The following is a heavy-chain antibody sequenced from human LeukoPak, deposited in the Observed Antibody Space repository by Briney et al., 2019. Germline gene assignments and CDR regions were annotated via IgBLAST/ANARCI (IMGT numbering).Heavy chain of an antibody. CDR2: IYYSGST. D-gene: IGHD3-22*01. V-gene: IGHV4-59*01. J-gene: IGHJ2*01. CDR1: GGSISSYY. CDR3: ARARDSSGYYALNWYFDL. Sequence: ETLSLTCTVSGGSISSYYWSWIRQPPGKGLEWIGYIYYSGSTNYNPSLKSRVTISVDTSKNQFSLKLSSVTAVDTAVYYCARARDSSGYYALNWYFDLWGRGTLVTVSA.